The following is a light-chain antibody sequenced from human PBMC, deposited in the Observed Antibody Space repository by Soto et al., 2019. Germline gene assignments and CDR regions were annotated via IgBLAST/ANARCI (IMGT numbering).Light chain of an antibody. Sequence: DIVMTQSPLSLPVTPGEPASISCWSNQSLLHRNGFNYLDWYLQKPGQSPQLLIYLGSNRASGVPGRFSGSGSGTDFTLKISRVEAEDVGVFYCMQSLQTPFTFGGGTKVENK. J-gene: IGKJ4*01. V-gene: IGKV2-28*01. CDR2: LGS. CDR1: QSLLHRNGFNY. CDR3: MQSLQTPFT.